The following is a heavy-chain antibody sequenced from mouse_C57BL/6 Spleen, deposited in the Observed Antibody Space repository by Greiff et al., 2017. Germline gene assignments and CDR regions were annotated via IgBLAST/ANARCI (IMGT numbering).Heavy chain of an antibody. CDR1: GYTFTSYW. J-gene: IGHJ4*01. Sequence: VQLQQSGAELAKPGASVKLSCKASGYTFTSYWMHWVKQRPGQGLEWIGYINPSSGYTKYNQKFKDKATLTADKSSSTAYMQLSSLTSEDTAVYYCTKWLLRLGYAMDYWGQGTSVTVSS. D-gene: IGHD2-3*01. V-gene: IGHV1-7*01. CDR2: INPSSGYT. CDR3: TKWLLRLGYAMDY.